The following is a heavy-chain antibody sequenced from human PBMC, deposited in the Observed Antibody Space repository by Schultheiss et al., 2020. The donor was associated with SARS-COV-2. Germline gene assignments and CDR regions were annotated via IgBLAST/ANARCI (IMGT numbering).Heavy chain of an antibody. D-gene: IGHD6-19*01. CDR1: GFTFSSYS. J-gene: IGHJ6*02. V-gene: IGHV3-30*03. CDR3: ARDRLIGWYVNGMDV. CDR2: ISYDGSNK. Sequence: GGSLRLSCAASGFTFSSYSMNWVRQAPGKGLEWVAVISYDGSNKYYADSVKGRFTISRDNSKNTLYLQMNSLRAEDTAVYYCARDRLIGWYVNGMDVWGQGTTVTVSS.